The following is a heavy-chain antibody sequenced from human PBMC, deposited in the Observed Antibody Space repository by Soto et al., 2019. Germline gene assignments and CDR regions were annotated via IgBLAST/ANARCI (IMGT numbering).Heavy chain of an antibody. V-gene: IGHV3-30-3*01. CDR2: ISYDGSNK. CDR1: GFTFSSYA. D-gene: IGHD2-2*01. J-gene: IGHJ6*02. CDR3: AREVVPAALINYYYYYGMDV. Sequence: GGSLRLSCAASGFTFSSYAMHWVRQAPGKGLEWVAVISYDGSNKYYADSVKGRFTISRDNSKNTLYLQMNSLRAEDTAVYYCAREVVPAALINYYYYYGMDVWGQGTTVTVSS.